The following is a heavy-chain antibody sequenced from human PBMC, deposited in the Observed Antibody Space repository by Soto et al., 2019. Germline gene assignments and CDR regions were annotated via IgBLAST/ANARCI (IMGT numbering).Heavy chain of an antibody. CDR3: ARMASSGTLNWFDP. V-gene: IGHV1-8*02. CDR1: GYTFINYD. CDR2: MNPGSGKT. Sequence: ASVKVSCKASGYTFINYDISWVRQATGQGLEWMGWMNPGSGKTGYANKFQGRVTMTRDASTSTAHLELSSLTSEDTAVYYCARMASSGTLNWFDPWGQGTLVPSPQ. J-gene: IGHJ5*02.